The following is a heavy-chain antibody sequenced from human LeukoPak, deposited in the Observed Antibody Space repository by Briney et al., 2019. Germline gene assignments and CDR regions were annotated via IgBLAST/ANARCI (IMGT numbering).Heavy chain of an antibody. CDR1: GYTFTSYA. D-gene: IGHD2-15*01. V-gene: IGHV7-4-1*02. Sequence: GASVKVSCKASGYTFTSYAMNWVRQAPGQGLEWMGWINTNTGNPTYVQGFTGRFVFSLDTSVSTAYLQISSLKAEDTAVYYCARGAAATRSNYYYYGMDVWGQGTTVTVSS. CDR2: INTNTGNP. J-gene: IGHJ6*02. CDR3: ARGAAATRSNYYYYGMDV.